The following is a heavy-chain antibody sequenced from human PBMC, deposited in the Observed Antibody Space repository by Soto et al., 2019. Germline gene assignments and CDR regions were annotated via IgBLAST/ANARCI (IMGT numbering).Heavy chain of an antibody. V-gene: IGHV3-74*01. CDR2: ISGDGVTT. D-gene: IGHD3-9*01. J-gene: IGHJ4*02. CDR3: AREYYGLLTGYYTDC. Sequence: EVQLVESGGDLVQRGGSLRLSCAASGFPFSSYWMHWVRHTPGKGLDWVARISGDGVTTYYADSVTGRFTVSRDNAKNTLSLQISGLRAEDTAVYDCAREYYGLLTGYYTDCWGQGTLVSVSS. CDR1: GFPFSSYW.